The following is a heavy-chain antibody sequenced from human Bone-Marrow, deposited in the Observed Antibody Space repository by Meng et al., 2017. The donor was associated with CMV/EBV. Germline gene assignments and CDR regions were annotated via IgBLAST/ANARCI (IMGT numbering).Heavy chain of an antibody. D-gene: IGHD2-2*02. CDR2: ISSSSSYI. CDR1: GFTFSSHS. J-gene: IGHJ4*02. V-gene: IGHV3-21*01. CDR3: ARDCSSTSCYTD. Sequence: GESLKISCAASGFTFSSHSMNWVRQAPGKGLEWVSSISSSSSYIYYADSVKGRFTISRDNAKNSLYLQMNSLRAEDTAVYYCARDCSSTSCYTDWGQGTLVTVSS.